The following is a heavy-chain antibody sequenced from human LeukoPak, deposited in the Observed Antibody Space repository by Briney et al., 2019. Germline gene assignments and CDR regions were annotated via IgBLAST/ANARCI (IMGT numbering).Heavy chain of an antibody. CDR3: ASGLYDFWSGYFYYYGMDV. D-gene: IGHD3-3*01. CDR1: GGSFSGYY. J-gene: IGHJ6*02. CDR2: INHSGST. Sequence: PSETLSLTCAVYGGSFSGYYWSWIRQPPGKGLEWIGEINHSGSTNCNPSLKSRVTISVDTSKNQFSLKLSSVTAADTAVYYCASGLYDFWSGYFYYYGMDVWGQGTTVTVSS. V-gene: IGHV4-34*01.